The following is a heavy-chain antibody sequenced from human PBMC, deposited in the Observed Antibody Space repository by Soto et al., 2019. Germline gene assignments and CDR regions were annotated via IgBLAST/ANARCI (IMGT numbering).Heavy chain of an antibody. J-gene: IGHJ4*02. CDR1: GGSISSSNW. V-gene: IGHV4-4*02. D-gene: IGHD1-20*01. CDR2: IYHSGNT. CDR3: ASSVITQTFDY. Sequence: QVQLQESGPGLVKPSGTLSLTCAVSGGSISSSNWWSWVRQPPGKGLEWIGEIYHSGNTNYNPSLTSXXTXSXGKSKNHFSLKLNSVTAADTAVYYCASSVITQTFDYWGQGTLVTVSS.